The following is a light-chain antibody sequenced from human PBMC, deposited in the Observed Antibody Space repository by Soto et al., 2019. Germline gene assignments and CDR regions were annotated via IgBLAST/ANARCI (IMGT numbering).Light chain of an antibody. CDR3: SSYTSSSTLVV. CDR2: DVS. J-gene: IGLJ2*01. Sequence: QSARTQPASVSGSPGQSITISCTGTSSDVGGYNYVSWYQQHPGKAPKLMIYDVSNRPSGVSNRFSGSKSGNTASLTISGLQAEYEADYYCSSYTSSSTLVVFGGGTKLTVL. V-gene: IGLV2-14*01. CDR1: SSDVGGYNY.